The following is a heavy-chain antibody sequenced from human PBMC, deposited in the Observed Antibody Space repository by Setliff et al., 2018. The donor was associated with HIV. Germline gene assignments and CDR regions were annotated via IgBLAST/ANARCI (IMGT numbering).Heavy chain of an antibody. CDR1: GGTFSSYA. Sequence: SVKVSCKASGGTFSSYAISWVRQAPGQGLEWMGGIIPIFGTTKYAQKFQGRVTITTDESTSTAYMELSSLRSEDTAVYYCARSIPRYCSSTGCYANRGYAFDIWGQGTMVTVSS. CDR2: IIPIFGTT. V-gene: IGHV1-69*05. J-gene: IGHJ3*02. D-gene: IGHD2-2*01. CDR3: ARSIPRYCSSTGCYANRGYAFDI.